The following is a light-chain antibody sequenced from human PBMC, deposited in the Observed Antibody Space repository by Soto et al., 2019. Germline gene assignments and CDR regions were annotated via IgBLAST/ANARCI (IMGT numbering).Light chain of an antibody. V-gene: IGKV1-39*01. CDR2: AAS. CDR1: QSVGSL. Sequence: DIQMTQSPSSLSASVGDRVTITCRASQSVGSLLNWFQQKPGRAPKLLIYAASTLQSGAPSRFSGSGAGTDFTLIISSLQPEDFATYYGQQSYSLPYTFGQGTKLEI. CDR3: QQSYSLPYT. J-gene: IGKJ2*01.